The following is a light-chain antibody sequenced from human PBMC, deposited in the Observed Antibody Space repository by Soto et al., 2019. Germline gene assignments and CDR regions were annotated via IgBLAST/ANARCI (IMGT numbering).Light chain of an antibody. V-gene: IGKV1-39*01. CDR3: QQSYSTPQWT. J-gene: IGKJ1*01. CDR1: QSISSY. Sequence: DIQMTQSLASLSASVGDRGTSTCRGSQSISSYVNWYQQKPGTAPKLLIYAAASLQSGVPSRFSASASGTDFTLTITSLQPEDFATYYCQQSYSTPQWTLGQGTKVDIK. CDR2: AAA.